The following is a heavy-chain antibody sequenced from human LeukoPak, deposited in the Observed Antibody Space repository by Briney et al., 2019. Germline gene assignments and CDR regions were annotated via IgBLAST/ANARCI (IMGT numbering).Heavy chain of an antibody. J-gene: IGHJ4*02. V-gene: IGHV3-23*01. CDR3: AKSGRYCSAGSCYQEASLDY. D-gene: IGHD2-15*01. CDR1: GFTFSSYG. CDR2: ISGGAAST. Sequence: GGSLRLSCAASGFTFSSYGMSWVRQAPGKGLEWVSAISGGAASTNYADSVKGRFTISRDNYKNTLHLQMNSLRADDTAVYYCAKSGRYCSAGSCYQEASLDYWGQGTLVTVSS.